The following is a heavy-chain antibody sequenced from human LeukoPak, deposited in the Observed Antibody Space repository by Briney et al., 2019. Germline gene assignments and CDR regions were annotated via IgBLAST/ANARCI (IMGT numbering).Heavy chain of an antibody. CDR1: GFTFSSYA. Sequence: PGRSLRLSCAASGFTFSSYAMHWVRQAPGKGLEWVAVISYDGSNKYYADSVKGRFTISRDNSKNTLYLQMNSLRAEDTAVYYCARDPRINYYYYYMGVWGKGTTVTVSS. V-gene: IGHV3-30-3*01. CDR3: ARDPRINYYYYYMGV. CDR2: ISYDGSNK. J-gene: IGHJ6*03.